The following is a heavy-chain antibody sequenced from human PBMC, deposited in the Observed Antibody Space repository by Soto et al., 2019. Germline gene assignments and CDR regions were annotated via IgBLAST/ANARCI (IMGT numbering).Heavy chain of an antibody. J-gene: IGHJ6*03. CDR2: ILSSGRT. CDR1: GGPINSGGYY. CDR3: ARFSPPCYYYMDV. V-gene: IGHV4-31*03. Sequence: QVQLQESGPGLVKPSQTLSLTCTVSGGPINSGGYYWTWIRQPPGKGLEWIGYILSSGRTFYNPSLESRVIISIDRSKNQFSLKLRSVTAADSCVYYCARFSPPCYYYMDVWGKGTSVTVAS.